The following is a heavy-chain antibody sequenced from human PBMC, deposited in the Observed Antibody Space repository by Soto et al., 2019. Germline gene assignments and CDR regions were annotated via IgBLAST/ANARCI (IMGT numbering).Heavy chain of an antibody. Sequence: EVQLVESGGGLVKPGGSLRLSCAASGFTFSSYSMNWVRQAPGKGLEWVSSISSSSSYIYYADSVKGRFTISRDNAKNSLYLQMNSLRAEDTAVYYCASAAHSSWYVDDYWGQGTLVTVSS. CDR3: ASAAHSSWYVDDY. CDR2: ISSSSSYI. D-gene: IGHD6-13*01. CDR1: GFTFSSYS. V-gene: IGHV3-21*01. J-gene: IGHJ4*02.